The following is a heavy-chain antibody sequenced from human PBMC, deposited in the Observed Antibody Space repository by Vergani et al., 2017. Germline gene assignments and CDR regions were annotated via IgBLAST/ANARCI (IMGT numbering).Heavy chain of an antibody. CDR2: IIPIFGTA. Sequence: VQLVQSGAEVKKPGASVKVSCKASGYTFTSYYMHWVRPAPGQGLEWMGGIIPIFGTANYAQKFKGRVTITADESPSTAYMELSSRRSEETAVYYCARGRGDIVVVTAQGDGEYFQHGGQGTLVTVSS. CDR1: GYTFTSYY. D-gene: IGHD2-21*02. J-gene: IGHJ1*01. V-gene: IGHV1-69*01. CDR3: ARGRGDIVVVTAQGDGEYFQH.